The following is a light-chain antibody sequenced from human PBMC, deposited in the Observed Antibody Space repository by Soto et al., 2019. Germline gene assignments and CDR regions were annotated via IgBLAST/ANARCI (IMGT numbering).Light chain of an antibody. J-gene: IGKJ2*01. Sequence: EIEMTQSPATLSLSPGERATLYCWASQSVSSNLAWYQQKPGQAPRLLIYGASTRVTGVPARFSGSGSGTEFILIISSLQSEDFAVYYCQHYNNWPFTFGQGTKLDIK. CDR2: GAS. CDR1: QSVSSN. V-gene: IGKV3-15*01. CDR3: QHYNNWPFT.